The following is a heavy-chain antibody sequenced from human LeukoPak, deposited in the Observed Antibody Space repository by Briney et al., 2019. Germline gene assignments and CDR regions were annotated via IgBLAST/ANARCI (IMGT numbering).Heavy chain of an antibody. CDR2: IDSTGST. V-gene: IGHV3-66*01. J-gene: IGHJ3*02. Sequence: GGSLRLSCAASGVPVSSNYMSWGRQAPGKGLEWVSFIDSTGSTYYADSVNGRFTISRDNSRNTLYLQMNSLSVEDTAVYYCARRERLGYSYGRGTLDIWGQGTMVTVSS. CDR3: ARRERLGYSYGRGTLDI. D-gene: IGHD5-18*01. CDR1: GVPVSSNY.